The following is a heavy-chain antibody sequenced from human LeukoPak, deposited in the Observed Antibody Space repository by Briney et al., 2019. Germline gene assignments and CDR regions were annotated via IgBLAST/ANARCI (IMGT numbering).Heavy chain of an antibody. CDR2: IWSDGSNK. Sequence: GGSLRLSCAASGFTFSSYGMHWVRQTPGKGLEWVAVIWSDGSNKYYADSVKGRFTISRDDSKNTLYLQMNSLRAEDTAVYYCARGSGSFSGGFDYWGQGTLVTVSS. D-gene: IGHD1-26*01. J-gene: IGHJ4*02. V-gene: IGHV3-33*01. CDR1: GFTFSSYG. CDR3: ARGSGSFSGGFDY.